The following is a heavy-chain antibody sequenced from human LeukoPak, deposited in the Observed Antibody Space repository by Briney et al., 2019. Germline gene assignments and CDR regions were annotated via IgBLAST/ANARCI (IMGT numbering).Heavy chain of an antibody. J-gene: IGHJ4*02. CDR3: VKHSAPVLAAARFDY. V-gene: IGHV3-23*01. D-gene: IGHD2-2*01. CDR1: GFTFSSYA. Sequence: PGGSLRLSCAASGFTFSSYAMSWVGQAPGKGLEWVSVISGSGTNTYYADSVKGRFTISRDNSKNTLYLQMNSLRAEDTALYYCVKHSAPVLAAARFDYWGQGNLVTVSS. CDR2: ISGSGTNT.